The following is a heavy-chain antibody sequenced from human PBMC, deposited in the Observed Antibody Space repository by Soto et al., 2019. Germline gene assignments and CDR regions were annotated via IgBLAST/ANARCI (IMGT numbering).Heavy chain of an antibody. CDR2: IYHSGST. Sequence: SETLSLTCTVSGGSISSGGYSWSWIRQPPGKGLEWIGYIYHSGSTYHNPSLKSRVTISVDRSKNQFSLKLSSVTAADTGVYFCVRRSNTIWTAYWGRGTQVTVSS. J-gene: IGHJ4*01. CDR3: VRRSNTIWTAY. V-gene: IGHV4-30-2*01. CDR1: GGSISSGGYS. D-gene: IGHD2-2*01.